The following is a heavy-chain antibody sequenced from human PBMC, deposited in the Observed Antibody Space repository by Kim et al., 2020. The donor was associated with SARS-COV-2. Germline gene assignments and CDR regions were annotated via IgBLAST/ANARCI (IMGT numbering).Heavy chain of an antibody. D-gene: IGHD4-17*01. CDR2: IYYSGST. Sequence: SETLSLTCTVSGGSISSSSYYWGWIRQPPGKGLEWIGSIYYSGSTYYNPSLKSRVTISVDTSKNQFSLKLSSVTAADTAVYYCARQEGYGDWYYFDYWGQGTLVTVSS. CDR1: GGSISSSSYY. V-gene: IGHV4-39*01. J-gene: IGHJ4*02. CDR3: ARQEGYGDWYYFDY.